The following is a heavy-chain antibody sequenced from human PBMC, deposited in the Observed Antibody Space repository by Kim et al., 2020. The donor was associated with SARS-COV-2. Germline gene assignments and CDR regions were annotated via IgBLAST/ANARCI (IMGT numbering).Heavy chain of an antibody. CDR3: ARGSRPLRRVWGSYRPLYYFDY. V-gene: IGHV4-34*01. CDR1: GGSFSGYY. CDR2: INHSGST. J-gene: IGHJ4*02. D-gene: IGHD3-16*02. Sequence: SETLSLTCAVYGGSFSGYYWSWIRQPPGKGLEWIGEINHSGSTNYNPSLKSRVTISVDTSKNQFSLKLSSVTAADTAVYYCARGSRPLRRVWGSYRPLYYFDYWGQGTLVTVSS.